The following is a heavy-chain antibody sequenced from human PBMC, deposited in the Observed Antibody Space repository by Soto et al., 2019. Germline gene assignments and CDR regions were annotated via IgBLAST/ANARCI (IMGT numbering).Heavy chain of an antibody. CDR3: ARGRAARPVFAFDV. J-gene: IGHJ3*01. D-gene: IGHD6-6*01. CDR2: IYWSGDE. CDR1: GFSLTTSGVG. Sequence: QYTLMESGPTLVKPTQPLTLTCSFSGFSLTTSGVGVGWVRQPPGKALEWLAHIYWSGDEHYRPSLKSRLSITKDASKNQVVLTMTNMDPVDTATYYWARGRAARPVFAFDVWGQGTVVTVSS. V-gene: IGHV2-5*01.